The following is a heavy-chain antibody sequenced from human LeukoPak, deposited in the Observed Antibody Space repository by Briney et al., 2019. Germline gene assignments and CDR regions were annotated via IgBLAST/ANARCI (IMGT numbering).Heavy chain of an antibody. CDR3: ARLGWPAATPYYYYGMDV. CDR1: GGSISSSSYY. CDR2: IYYSGST. Sequence: SETLSLTCTVSGGSISSSSYYWGWLRQPPGKGLEWIGSIYYSGSTYYNPSLKSRVTISVDTSKNQFSLKLSSVTAADTAVYYCARLGWPAATPYYYYGMDVWGQGTTVTVSS. D-gene: IGHD2-2*01. V-gene: IGHV4-39*01. J-gene: IGHJ6*02.